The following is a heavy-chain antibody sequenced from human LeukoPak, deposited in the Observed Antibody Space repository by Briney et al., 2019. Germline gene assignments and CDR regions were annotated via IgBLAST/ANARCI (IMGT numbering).Heavy chain of an antibody. D-gene: IGHD6-19*01. CDR3: VHTSGAGNSALFDY. J-gene: IGHJ4*02. Sequence: ESGPTLVQPPHTLTLTCTFSGFSLSTGPGGVGWIRQPPGKALEWLSLIYWDDDKRYSSSLMNRLTITKDTSKNQVVLTMTNMDPVDTGTYYCVHTSGAGNSALFDYWGQGIVVAVSS. V-gene: IGHV2-5*02. CDR2: IYWDDDK. CDR1: GFSLSTGPGG.